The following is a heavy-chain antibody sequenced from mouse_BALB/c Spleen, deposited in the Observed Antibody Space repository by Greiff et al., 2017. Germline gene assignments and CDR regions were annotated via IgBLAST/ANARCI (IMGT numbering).Heavy chain of an antibody. D-gene: IGHD2-4*01. J-gene: IGHJ4*01. CDR1: GFTFSSYA. Sequence: EVKLMESGGGLVKPGGSLKLSCAASGFTFSSYAMSWVRQTPEKRLEWVASISSGGSTYYPDSVKGRFTISRDNARNILYLQMSSLRSEGTAMYYCARVDMITTGAMDYWGQGTSVTVSS. V-gene: IGHV5-6-5*01. CDR3: ARVDMITTGAMDY. CDR2: ISSGGST.